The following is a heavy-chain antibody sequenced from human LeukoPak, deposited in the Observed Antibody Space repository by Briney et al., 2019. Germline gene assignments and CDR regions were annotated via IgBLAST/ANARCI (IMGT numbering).Heavy chain of an antibody. CDR2: ISGSGGST. J-gene: IGHJ4*02. V-gene: IGHV3-23*01. Sequence: PEGSLRLSCAASGFTFSNFAMNWVRQAPGKGLECVSTISGSGGSTFNADSVKGRFTISRDNSKNTLYLQMNSLRAEDTAVYYCAKMVHTEQWLVLFDYWGQGTLVTVSS. D-gene: IGHD6-19*01. CDR1: GFTFSNFA. CDR3: AKMVHTEQWLVLFDY.